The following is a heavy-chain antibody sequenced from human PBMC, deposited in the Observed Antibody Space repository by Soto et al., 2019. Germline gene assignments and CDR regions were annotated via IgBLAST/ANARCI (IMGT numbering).Heavy chain of an antibody. J-gene: IGHJ4*02. CDR1: GFTVSSNY. D-gene: IGHD3-3*01. CDR3: ARVKKLRFLQWFPDF. V-gene: IGHV3-53*01. CDR2: IYSGGST. Sequence: QPGGSLRLSCAASGFTVSSNYMTWVRQAPGKGLEWVSVIYSGGSTYYADSVEGRFSISRDNSKNTLYLQMNSLRAEDTAVYYCARVKKLRFLQWFPDFWGQGDLVTVSS.